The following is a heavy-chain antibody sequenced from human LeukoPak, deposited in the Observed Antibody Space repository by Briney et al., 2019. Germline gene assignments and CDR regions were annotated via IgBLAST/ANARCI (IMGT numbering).Heavy chain of an antibody. V-gene: IGHV7-4-1*02. CDR1: GYTFTSYA. Sequence: ASVKVSCKASGYTFTSYAMNWVRQAPGQGLEWMGWINTNTGNPTYAQGFTGRFVFSLDTSVSTAYLQISSLKAEDTAVYYCARDLDIVVVQAQGYWGQGTLVTVSS. D-gene: IGHD2-2*01. CDR2: INTNTGNP. J-gene: IGHJ4*02. CDR3: ARDLDIVVVQAQGY.